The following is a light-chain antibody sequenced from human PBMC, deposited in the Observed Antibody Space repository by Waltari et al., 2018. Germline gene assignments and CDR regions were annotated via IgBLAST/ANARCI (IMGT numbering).Light chain of an antibody. CDR1: QSVTRA. Sequence: EILLTQSPGPLSLSPGERATLSCRASQSVTRALAWYQQKPGQAPRLLIYGASNRATGIPDRFSGRGSGTDFSLTISRLEPEDFAVYYCQHYVRLPATFGQGTKVEIK. CDR3: QHYVRLPAT. CDR2: GAS. J-gene: IGKJ1*01. V-gene: IGKV3-20*01.